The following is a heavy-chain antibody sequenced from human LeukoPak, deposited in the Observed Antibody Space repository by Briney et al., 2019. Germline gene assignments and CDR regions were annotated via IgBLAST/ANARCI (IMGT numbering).Heavy chain of an antibody. D-gene: IGHD2-2*01. J-gene: IGHJ4*02. CDR3: ARDLGYCSSTSCPLWY. CDR1: GGSISNYY. V-gene: IGHV4-34*01. Sequence: SETLSLTCTVSGGSISNYYWSWFRQPPGKGLEWIGEINHSGSTNYNPSLKSRVTISVDTSKNQFSLKLSSVTAADTAVYYCARDLGYCSSTSCPLWYWGQGTLVTVSS. CDR2: INHSGST.